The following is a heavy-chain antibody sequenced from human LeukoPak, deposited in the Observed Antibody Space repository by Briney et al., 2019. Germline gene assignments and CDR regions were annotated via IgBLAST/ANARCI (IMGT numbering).Heavy chain of an antibody. V-gene: IGHV5-51*01. Sequence: GESLKISCKGSGFRFTTYWIVWVRRMPGKGLESMGIIYPGDSDTRYSPSFQGQVTISVDKSISTAYLQWSSLKASDTAMYYCARHSWAPSSDGMDVWGQGTTGTGSS. CDR2: IYPGDSDT. CDR1: GFRFTTYW. J-gene: IGHJ6*02. D-gene: IGHD1-26*01. CDR3: ARHSWAPSSDGMDV.